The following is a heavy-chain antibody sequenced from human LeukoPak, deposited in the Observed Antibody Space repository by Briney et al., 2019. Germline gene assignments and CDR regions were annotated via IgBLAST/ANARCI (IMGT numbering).Heavy chain of an antibody. J-gene: IGHJ4*02. D-gene: IGHD3-22*01. CDR2: ITGDGAST. V-gene: IGHV3-23*01. Sequence: GGSLRLSCAVSTVTFSSYAMSWVRQAPGKGLEWVSGITGDGASTHVADSVKGRFTISRDNSKNTVYLQMNSLRAEDTAVYFCAKSNGFLMYYFDYWGQGNLVSVSS. CDR3: AKSNGFLMYYFDY. CDR1: TVTFSSYA.